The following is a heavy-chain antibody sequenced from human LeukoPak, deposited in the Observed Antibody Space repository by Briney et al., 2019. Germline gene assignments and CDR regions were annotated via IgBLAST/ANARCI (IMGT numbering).Heavy chain of an antibody. V-gene: IGHV3-66*01. Sequence: GGSLRLSCVVSGFTVSNNYMNWVRQAPGKGLEWLSIIYNDGTTYYADSVRGRFTISRDNSKNTLYLQMNSLRADDTAVYYCARDRDSSGWYEGFDYWGQGTLVTVSS. CDR1: GFTVSNNY. CDR2: IYNDGTT. D-gene: IGHD6-19*01. J-gene: IGHJ4*02. CDR3: ARDRDSSGWYEGFDY.